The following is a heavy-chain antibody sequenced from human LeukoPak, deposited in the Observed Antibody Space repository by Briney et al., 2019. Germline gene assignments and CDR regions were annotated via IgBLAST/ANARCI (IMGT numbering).Heavy chain of an antibody. Sequence: ASVKVSCKASGYTFTGYYMHWVRQAPGQGLAWMGWINPNSGGTNYAQKFQGRVTMTRDTSISTAYMELSRLRSDDTAVYYCATSHPTIFGVAGDYWGQGTLVTVSS. CDR2: INPNSGGT. CDR1: GYTFTGYY. J-gene: IGHJ4*02. V-gene: IGHV1-2*02. D-gene: IGHD3-3*01. CDR3: ATSHPTIFGVAGDY.